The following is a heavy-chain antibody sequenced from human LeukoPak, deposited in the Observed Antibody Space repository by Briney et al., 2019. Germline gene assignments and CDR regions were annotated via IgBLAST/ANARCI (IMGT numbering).Heavy chain of an antibody. V-gene: IGHV3-53*01. CDR3: ARLIAAAGRVYFDS. Sequence: GGSLRLSCAASGFTVSSNYMSWVRQAPGKGLEYVSVIYTGGSTYYADSVKGRFTISRDKSKNTLDLQMDSLRAEDTAGYYCARLIAAAGRVYFDSWGQGTLVTVSS. CDR2: IYTGGST. D-gene: IGHD6-13*01. CDR1: GFTVSSNY. J-gene: IGHJ4*02.